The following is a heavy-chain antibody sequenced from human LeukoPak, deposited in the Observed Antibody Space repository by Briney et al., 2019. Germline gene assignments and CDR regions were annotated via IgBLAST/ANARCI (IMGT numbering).Heavy chain of an antibody. J-gene: IGHJ2*01. Sequence: PSETLSLTCTVSGGSISSGGYYWSWIRQPPGKGLEWIGEINHSGSTNYNPSLKSRVTISVDTSKNQFSLKLSSVTAADTAVYYCARGGGYCSGGSCYLPRSYWYFDLWGRGTLVTVSS. CDR1: GGSISSGGYY. V-gene: IGHV4-34*01. CDR2: INHSGST. CDR3: ARGGGYCSGGSCYLPRSYWYFDL. D-gene: IGHD2-15*01.